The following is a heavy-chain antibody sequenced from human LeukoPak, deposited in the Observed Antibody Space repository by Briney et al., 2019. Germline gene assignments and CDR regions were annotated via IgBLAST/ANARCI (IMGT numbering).Heavy chain of an antibody. D-gene: IGHD3-16*01. Sequence: GGSLRLSCAASGFTFSNAWMSWVRPAPGKGREWVGRIKSKTDGGTTDYAAPVKSRFTISRDDSKNTLYLQMNSLKTEDTAVYYCTTRGFWDTSVGMDVWGQGTTVTVSS. CDR3: TTRGFWDTSVGMDV. V-gene: IGHV3-15*01. CDR1: GFTFSNAW. CDR2: IKSKTDGGTT. J-gene: IGHJ6*02.